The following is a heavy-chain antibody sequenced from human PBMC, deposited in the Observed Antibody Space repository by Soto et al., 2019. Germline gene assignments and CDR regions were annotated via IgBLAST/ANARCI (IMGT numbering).Heavy chain of an antibody. CDR1: GYTFTGYY. CDR2: INPNSGGT. CDR3: ARDNYDFWSGYYGPDYYYYGMDV. J-gene: IGHJ6*02. Sequence: ASVKVSCKASGYTFTGYYMHWVRQAPGQGLEWMGWINPNSGGTNYAQKFQGRVTMTRDTSISTAYMELSRLRSDDTAVYYCARDNYDFWSGYYGPDYYYYGMDVWGQGTTVTVSS. D-gene: IGHD3-3*01. V-gene: IGHV1-2*02.